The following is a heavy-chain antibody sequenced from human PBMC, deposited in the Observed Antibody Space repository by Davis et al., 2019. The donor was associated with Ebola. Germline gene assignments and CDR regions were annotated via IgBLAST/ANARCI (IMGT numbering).Heavy chain of an antibody. CDR2: FDPEDGEA. V-gene: IGHV1-24*01. D-gene: IGHD2-15*01. CDR1: GYTLTELS. J-gene: IGHJ3*02. Sequence: ASVKVSCKVSGYTLTELSIHWVRQAPGKGLEWMGNFDPEDGEAIYAQRFQDRVTMTEDTSTDTAYMELSSLRSEDTVIYYCAAGGIGGGFDIWGQGTMVTVSS. CDR3: AAGGIGGGFDI.